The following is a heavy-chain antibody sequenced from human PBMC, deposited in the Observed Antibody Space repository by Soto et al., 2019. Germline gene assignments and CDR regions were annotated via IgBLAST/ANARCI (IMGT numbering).Heavy chain of an antibody. CDR3: AKNSGYDFPFDY. D-gene: IGHD5-12*01. V-gene: IGHV3-30-3*02. Sequence: GGSLRLSCAASGFTFSSYAMYWVRQAPGKGLEWMAFISHDGNNTYYADSVKGRFSISRDNSKNTLYLQMNSLRTEDTAMFYCAKNSGYDFPFDYWGQGTLVTVSS. J-gene: IGHJ4*02. CDR2: ISHDGNNT. CDR1: GFTFSSYA.